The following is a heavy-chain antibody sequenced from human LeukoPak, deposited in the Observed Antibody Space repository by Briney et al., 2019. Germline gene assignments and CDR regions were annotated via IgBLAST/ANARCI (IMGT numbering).Heavy chain of an antibody. V-gene: IGHV4-34*01. J-gene: IGHJ4*02. Sequence: SETLSLTCAVYGGSFSGYYWSWIRQPPGKGLEWIGEINHSGSTNYNPSLKSRDTISVDTSKNQFSLKLSSVTAADTAVYYCASSVLRYFDWLPYGYYFDYWGQGTLVTVSS. CDR2: INHSGST. CDR1: GGSFSGYY. CDR3: ASSVLRYFDWLPYGYYFDY. D-gene: IGHD3-9*01.